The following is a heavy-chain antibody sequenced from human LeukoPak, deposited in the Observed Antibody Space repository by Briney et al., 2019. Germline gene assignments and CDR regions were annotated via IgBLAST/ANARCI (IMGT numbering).Heavy chain of an antibody. CDR3: ASSGDYRFDY. D-gene: IGHD4-17*01. Sequence: SETLSLTCAVYGGSFSGYYWSWIRQPPGKGLEWIGEINHSGSTNYNPTLKSRVTISVDTSKNQFSLKLSSVTAADTAVYYCASSGDYRFDYWGQGTLVTVSS. CDR1: GGSFSGYY. CDR2: INHSGST. J-gene: IGHJ4*02. V-gene: IGHV4-34*01.